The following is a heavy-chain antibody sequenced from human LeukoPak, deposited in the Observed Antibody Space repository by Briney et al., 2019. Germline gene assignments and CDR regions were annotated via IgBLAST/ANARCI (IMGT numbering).Heavy chain of an antibody. D-gene: IGHD3-3*01. Sequence: ASVKVSCKASGYTFTSYYIHWVRQATGQGLEWMGWMNPNGGNTGYAQKFQGRVTMTRDMSTSTVYMELSSLRSEDTAVYYCARGPGDFWSGYYTPSLNYYYYYMDVWGKGTTVTVSS. CDR3: ARGPGDFWSGYYTPSLNYYYYYMDV. V-gene: IGHV1-8*02. J-gene: IGHJ6*03. CDR2: MNPNGGNT. CDR1: GYTFTSYY.